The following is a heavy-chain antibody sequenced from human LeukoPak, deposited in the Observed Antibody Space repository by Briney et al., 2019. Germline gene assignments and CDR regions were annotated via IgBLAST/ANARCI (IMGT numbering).Heavy chain of an antibody. CDR2: MYIGGTR. D-gene: IGHD3-16*01. CDR1: SVSINTYY. Sequence: PSETLSLTCSVSSVSINTYYWTWIRQPAGKGLEWIGRMYIGGTRNYNPSLKSRVTMSIDTSKNQFSLKLSSVTAADTAVYYCARDLPRENSYAYGFWFDPWGQGTLVTVSS. CDR3: ARDLPRENSYAYGFWFDP. J-gene: IGHJ5*02. V-gene: IGHV4-4*07.